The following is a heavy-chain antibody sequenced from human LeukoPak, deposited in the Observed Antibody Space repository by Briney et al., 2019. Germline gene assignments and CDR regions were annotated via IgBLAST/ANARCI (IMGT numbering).Heavy chain of an antibody. CDR1: GFTFSDYY. Sequence: PGGSLRLSCAASGFTFSDYYMSWIRQAPGKGLEWVSYISSSGSAIFYADSVKGRFTISRDNAKNSLYLQMNSLRAEDTAVYYCDRDSNGYCYFDYWSQGTLVTVSS. CDR2: ISSSGSAI. J-gene: IGHJ4*02. CDR3: DRDSNGYCYFDY. D-gene: IGHD3-22*01. V-gene: IGHV3-11*04.